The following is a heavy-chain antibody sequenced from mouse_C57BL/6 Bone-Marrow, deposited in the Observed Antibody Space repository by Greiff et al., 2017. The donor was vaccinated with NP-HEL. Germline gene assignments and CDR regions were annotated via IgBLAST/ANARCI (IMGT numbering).Heavy chain of an antibody. CDR1: GYPFTSYW. CDR3: ARGIYYYGSSYGY. D-gene: IGHD1-1*01. Sequence: VQLQQPGAELVMPGASVKLSCKASGYPFTSYWMHWVKQRPGQGLEWIGDIDPSDSSTNYNQKFKGKSTLTVDKSSSTAYMQLSSLTAEDAAVYYCARGIYYYGSSYGYWGQGTTLTVSS. V-gene: IGHV1-69*01. CDR2: IDPSDSST. J-gene: IGHJ2*01.